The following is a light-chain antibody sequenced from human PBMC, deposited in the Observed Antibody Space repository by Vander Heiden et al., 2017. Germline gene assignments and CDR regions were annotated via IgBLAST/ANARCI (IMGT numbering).Light chain of an antibody. CDR3: QQYERWPLT. Sequence: EIVLTPSQPTLSASPGEGASLSCWASQSVGSQLAWYQQKPGQAPRLLIYGTSTRAAGVPARFSGSGSGTHFTLTIASLQSEDFAVYYCQQYERWPLTFGGGTKVEIK. V-gene: IGKV3-15*01. CDR1: QSVGSQ. CDR2: GTS. J-gene: IGKJ4*01.